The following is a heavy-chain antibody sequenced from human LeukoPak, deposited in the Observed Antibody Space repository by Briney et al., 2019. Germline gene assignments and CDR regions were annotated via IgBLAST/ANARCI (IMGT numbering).Heavy chain of an antibody. J-gene: IGHJ4*02. CDR3: ARGSPVAYFFDY. Sequence: TSETLSLTCTVSGGSISSYYWSWIRQPPGKGLEWIGYIYYSGSTNYNPSLKSRVTISVDTSKNQFSLKLSSVTAADTAVYYCARGSPVAYFFDYWGQGTLVTVSS. CDR2: IYYSGST. CDR1: GGSISSYY. V-gene: IGHV4-59*08.